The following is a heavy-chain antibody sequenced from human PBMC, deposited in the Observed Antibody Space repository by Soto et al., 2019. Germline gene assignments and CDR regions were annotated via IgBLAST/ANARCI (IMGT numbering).Heavy chain of an antibody. V-gene: IGHV3-33*01. CDR3: ARDMSYYYDSSGSKGSAFDI. J-gene: IGHJ3*02. D-gene: IGHD3-22*01. Sequence: GGSLRLSCAASGFTFSSYGMHWVRQAPGKGLEWVAVIWYDGSNEYYADSVKGRFTISRDNSKNTLYLQMNSLRAEDTAVYYCARDMSYYYDSSGSKGSAFDIWGQGTMVTVSS. CDR2: IWYDGSNE. CDR1: GFTFSSYG.